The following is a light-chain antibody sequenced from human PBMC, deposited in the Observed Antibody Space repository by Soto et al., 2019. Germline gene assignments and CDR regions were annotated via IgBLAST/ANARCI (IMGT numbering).Light chain of an antibody. J-gene: IGLJ1*01. CDR3: ASYTTGSTDV. CDR1: SSDVGGYSY. V-gene: IGLV2-14*01. CDR2: DVS. Sequence: QCALTQPASVSGSPGQSIAISCTGTSSDVGGYSYVSWYQQQPGKAPKLVISDVSNRPSGVSDRFSGSKSGNTASLTISGLQTEDEADYYCASYTTGSTDVFGTGTKLTVL.